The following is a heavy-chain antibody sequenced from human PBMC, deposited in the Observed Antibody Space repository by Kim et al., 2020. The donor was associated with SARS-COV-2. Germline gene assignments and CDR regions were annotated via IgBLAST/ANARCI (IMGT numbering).Heavy chain of an antibody. V-gene: IGHV4-34*01. CDR3: ARGRYGSGRDYYFDY. D-gene: IGHD6-19*01. Sequence: SETLSLTCAVYVGSFSGYYWTWIRQPPGRGLEWIGEISHSGSTNYNPSLTSRVTISVDTSKNQFSLMLNSVTAADRGVYFCARGRYGSGRDYYFDYWGRG. CDR1: VGSFSGYY. CDR2: ISHSGST. J-gene: IGHJ4*02.